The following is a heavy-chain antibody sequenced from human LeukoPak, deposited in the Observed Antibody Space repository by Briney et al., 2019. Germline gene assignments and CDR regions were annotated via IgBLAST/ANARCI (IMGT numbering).Heavy chain of an antibody. J-gene: IGHJ3*02. V-gene: IGHV4-34*01. CDR2: INHSGST. CDR3: ARGAKVGAIRDAFDI. CDR1: GGSFSGYY. D-gene: IGHD1-26*01. Sequence: SETLSLTCAVYGGSFSGYYWSWIRQPPGKGLEWIGGINHSGSTNYNPSLKSRVTISVDTSKNQFSLKLSSVTAADTAVYYCARGAKVGAIRDAFDIWGQGTMVTVSS.